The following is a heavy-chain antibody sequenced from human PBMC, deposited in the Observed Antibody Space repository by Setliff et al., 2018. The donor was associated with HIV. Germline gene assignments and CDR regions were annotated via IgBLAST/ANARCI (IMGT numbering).Heavy chain of an antibody. Sequence: SETLSLTCSVSGGPISSSTYFWDWIRQPPGKGLEWIGSIYYTGNTKYNPSLESRVTFSIDTSENQFSLRLASVTAADTALYYCARDDSIVLVPAIMRGDGFDFWGQGRMVTVSS. J-gene: IGHJ3*01. CDR1: GGPISSSTYF. CDR3: ARDDSIVLVPAIMRGDGFDF. CDR2: IYYTGNT. V-gene: IGHV4-39*07. D-gene: IGHD2-2*01.